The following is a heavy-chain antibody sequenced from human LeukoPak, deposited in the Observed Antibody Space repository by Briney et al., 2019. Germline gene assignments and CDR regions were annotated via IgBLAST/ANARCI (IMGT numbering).Heavy chain of an antibody. CDR2: ISGSGGST. CDR1: GFTFSSYS. D-gene: IGHD1-26*01. CDR3: AKVIPVGALDDAFDI. V-gene: IGHV3-23*01. Sequence: PGGSLRLSCAASGFTFSSYSMSWVRQPPGKGLEWVSAISGSGGSTYYADSVKGRFTISRDNSKNTLYLQMNSLRAGDAAVYYCAKVIPVGALDDAFDIWGQGTMVTVSS. J-gene: IGHJ3*02.